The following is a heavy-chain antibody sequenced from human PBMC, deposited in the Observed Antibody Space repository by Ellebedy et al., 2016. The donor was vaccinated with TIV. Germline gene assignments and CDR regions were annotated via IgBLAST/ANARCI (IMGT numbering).Heavy chain of an antibody. CDR2: IYYSGST. V-gene: IGHV4-61*01. CDR3: ARFRMRNYYYGMDV. Sequence: SETLSLTXTVSGGSVSSGSYYWSWIRQPPGKGLEWIGYIYYSGSTNYNPSLKSRVTISVDTSKNQFSLKLSSVTAADTAVYYCARFRMRNYYYGMDVWGQGTTVTVSS. CDR1: GGSVSSGSYY. D-gene: IGHD1-14*01. J-gene: IGHJ6*02.